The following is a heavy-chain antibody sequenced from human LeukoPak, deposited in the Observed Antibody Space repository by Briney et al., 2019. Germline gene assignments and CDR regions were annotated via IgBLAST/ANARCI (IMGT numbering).Heavy chain of an antibody. CDR1: GFTFSSYW. CDR2: IWYDGSNK. CDR3: ARDRLTGDNFDY. J-gene: IGHJ4*02. Sequence: GGSLRLSCAASGFTFSSYWMNWARQAPGKGLEWVAVIWYDGSNKYYADSVKGRFTISRDNSKNTLYLQMNSLRAEDTAVYYCARDRLTGDNFDYWGQGTLVTVSS. V-gene: IGHV3-33*08. D-gene: IGHD7-27*01.